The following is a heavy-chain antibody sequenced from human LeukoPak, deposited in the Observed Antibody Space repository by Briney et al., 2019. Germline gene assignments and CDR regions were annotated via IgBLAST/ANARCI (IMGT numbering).Heavy chain of an antibody. Sequence: TSETLSLTCTVSGGSISPYYWSWIRQPPGKGLEWLGYIYYSGNTDYNPSLKSRVAISVDTSKNQFSLKLSSVTAADTAVYYCARGLSSSWTRYYYMDVWGKGTTVTVSS. J-gene: IGHJ6*03. D-gene: IGHD6-13*01. CDR2: IYYSGNT. CDR3: ARGLSSSWTRYYYMDV. V-gene: IGHV4-59*12. CDR1: GGSISPYY.